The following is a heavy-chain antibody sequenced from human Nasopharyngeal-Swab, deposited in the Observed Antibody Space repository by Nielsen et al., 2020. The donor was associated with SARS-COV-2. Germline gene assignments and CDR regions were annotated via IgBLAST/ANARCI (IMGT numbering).Heavy chain of an antibody. D-gene: IGHD3-10*01. Sequence: SETLSPTCTVSGGSIRSYYWTWIRQSPGKGLEWIGFIYYIGSAYYNPSLRSRVTISVDTSKNQFSLKLNSVTAADSALYYCARVLYGSGTNPSDYWGQGTLVTVSS. J-gene: IGHJ4*02. CDR3: ARVLYGSGTNPSDY. V-gene: IGHV4-59*01. CDR2: IYYIGSA. CDR1: GGSIRSYY.